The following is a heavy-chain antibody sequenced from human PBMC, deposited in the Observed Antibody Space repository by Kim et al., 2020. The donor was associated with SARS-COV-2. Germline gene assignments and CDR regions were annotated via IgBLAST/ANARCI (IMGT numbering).Heavy chain of an antibody. V-gene: IGHV3-30*01. CDR3: ARDSSGHTLAPVGPFDY. D-gene: IGHD1-26*01. Sequence: VKGRFTISRDKSKSTLYLQMNSLRAEDTAVYYCARDSSGHTLAPVGPFDYWGQGTLVTVSS. J-gene: IGHJ4*02.